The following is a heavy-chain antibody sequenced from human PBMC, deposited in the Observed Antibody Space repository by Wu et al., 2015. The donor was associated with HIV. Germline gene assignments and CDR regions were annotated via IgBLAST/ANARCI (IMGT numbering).Heavy chain of an antibody. D-gene: IGHD5-12*01. CDR3: ARNTGAVATSLYSLGV. CDR1: GDGFTSYA. J-gene: IGHJ6*02. Sequence: QGQLVQFGAEVKKPGSSVKVTCKASGDGFTSYAVSWVRQAPGQGLEWMGGINPLFGTTKHVQKFQDRVTFTTDESKTTAYMELRSLRSEDTAVYYCARNTGAVATSLYSLGVWGQGTTVTVSS. CDR2: INPLFGTT. V-gene: IGHV1-69*05.